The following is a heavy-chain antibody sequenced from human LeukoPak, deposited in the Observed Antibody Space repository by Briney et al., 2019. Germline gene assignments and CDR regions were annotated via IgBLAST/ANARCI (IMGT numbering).Heavy chain of an antibody. Sequence: SETLSLTCTVSGGSISSSSFYWGWIRQPPGKGLEWIGSIYYSGSTYYNPSLKSRVTISVDTSKNQFSLKLSSVTAADTAVYYCARYTQRDDRAMIVVARDAFDIWGQGTMVTVSS. J-gene: IGHJ3*02. CDR2: IYYSGST. V-gene: IGHV4-39*01. CDR3: ARYTQRDDRAMIVVARDAFDI. D-gene: IGHD3-22*01. CDR1: GGSISSSSFY.